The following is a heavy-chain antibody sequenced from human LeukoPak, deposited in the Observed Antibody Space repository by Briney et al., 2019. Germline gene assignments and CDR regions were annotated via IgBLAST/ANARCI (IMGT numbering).Heavy chain of an antibody. Sequence: SETLSLTCTVSGGSISSSSYYWGWIRQPPGKGLEWIGSIYYSGSTYYNPSLKSRVTISVDTSKNQFSLKLSSVTAADTAVYYCARDWSSSFGLWGQGTLVTVSS. CDR2: IYYSGST. D-gene: IGHD6-13*01. CDR1: GGSISSSSYY. CDR3: ARDWSSSFGL. V-gene: IGHV4-39*02. J-gene: IGHJ4*02.